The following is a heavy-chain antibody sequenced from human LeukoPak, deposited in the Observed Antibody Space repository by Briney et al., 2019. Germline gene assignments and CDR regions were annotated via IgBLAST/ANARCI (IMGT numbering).Heavy chain of an antibody. D-gene: IGHD5-18*01. CDR2: LYIGGNT. CDR1: GHIFSDWY. J-gene: IGHJ4*02. V-gene: IGHV3-53*01. Sequence: TGGSLRLSCAASGHIFSDWYIDWVRQAPGKGLEWVSALYIGGNTYYADSVRGRFTISRDNSKNTLYLQMNSLRAEDTAIYYCMTAAGYNFGQYWGQGTLVTVSS. CDR3: MTAAGYNFGQY.